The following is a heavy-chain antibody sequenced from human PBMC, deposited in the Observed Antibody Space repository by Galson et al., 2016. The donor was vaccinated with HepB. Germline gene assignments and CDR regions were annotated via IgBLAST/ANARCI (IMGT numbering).Heavy chain of an antibody. Sequence: TLSLTCTVSGDSLSSYYWSWIRQPAGKGLEWIGRLDTNGSPNYNPSLKSRVTMSVDTSKKHFSLNLRSVTAADTAVYYCARAYGYSYGFDYWGQGTLVIVSA. CDR3: ARAYGYSYGFDY. J-gene: IGHJ4*02. CDR2: LDTNGSP. D-gene: IGHD5-18*01. CDR1: GDSLSSYY. V-gene: IGHV4-4*07.